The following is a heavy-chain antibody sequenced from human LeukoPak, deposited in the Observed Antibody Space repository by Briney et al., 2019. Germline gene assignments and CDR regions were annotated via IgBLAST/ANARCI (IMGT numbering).Heavy chain of an antibody. CDR1: GFHFRSYC. Sequence: GFLRLFFSASGFHFRSYCMHWVRQASGKGLGWVVGISYDGSNKYYADSVKGRFTIPRDNSKNTLYLQMNSLRAEDTAVYYCAKLSGTIFYPYDAFDIWGQGTMVTVSS. J-gene: IGHJ3*02. V-gene: IGHV3-30*18. CDR3: AKLSGTIFYPYDAFDI. D-gene: IGHD3-3*01. CDR2: ISYDGSNK.